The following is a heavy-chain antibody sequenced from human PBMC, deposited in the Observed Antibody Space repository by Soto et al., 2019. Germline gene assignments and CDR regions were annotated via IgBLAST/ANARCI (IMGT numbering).Heavy chain of an antibody. CDR2: IGTAGDT. Sequence: GGSLRLSCAASGFTFSSYDMHWVRQATGKGLEWVSAIGTAGDTYYPGSVKGRFTISRENAKNSLYLQMNSLRAGDTAVYYCARAVSNYSYYYYYMDVWGQGTTVTVSS. CDR1: GFTFSSYD. D-gene: IGHD4-4*01. CDR3: ARAVSNYSYYYYYMDV. J-gene: IGHJ6*03. V-gene: IGHV3-13*01.